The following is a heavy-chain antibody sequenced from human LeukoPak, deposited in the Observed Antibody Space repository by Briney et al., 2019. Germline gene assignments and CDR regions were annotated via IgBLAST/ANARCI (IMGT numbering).Heavy chain of an antibody. CDR3: ARQVAIVEPTDPNWFDS. Sequence: PSETLSLTCNVSGDSIGRSSYYWGWLRQTPEKGLEWIGSIFYSGSTYYTPSLQSRVIMSLDTSKNQFSLRLTSVTAADTAVYYCARQVAIVEPTDPNWFDSWGQGTLVTVSS. J-gene: IGHJ5*01. CDR2: IFYSGST. CDR1: GDSIGRSSYY. V-gene: IGHV4-39*07. D-gene: IGHD1-26*01.